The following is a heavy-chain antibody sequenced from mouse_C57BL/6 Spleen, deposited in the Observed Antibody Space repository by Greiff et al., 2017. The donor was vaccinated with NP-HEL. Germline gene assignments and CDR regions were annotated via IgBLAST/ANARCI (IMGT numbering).Heavy chain of an antibody. J-gene: IGHJ1*03. CDR2: IYPGDGDT. D-gene: IGHD1-1*01. V-gene: IGHV1-80*01. Sequence: QVQLQQSGAELVKPGASVKISCKASGYAFSSYWMNWVKQRPGKGLEWIGQIYPGDGDTNYNGKFKGKATLTAAKSSSTAYMQLSSLTSEDSAVYFCARGEYYGSRGWYFDVWGTGTTVTVSS. CDR1: GYAFSSYW. CDR3: ARGEYYGSRGWYFDV.